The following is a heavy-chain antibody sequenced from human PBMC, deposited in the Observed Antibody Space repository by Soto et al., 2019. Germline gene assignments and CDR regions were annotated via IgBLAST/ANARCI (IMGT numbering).Heavy chain of an antibody. CDR3: ARVGGGYQLLHAFDI. CDR1: GFTFSSYS. Sequence: EVQVVESGGGLVKPGGSLRLSCAASGFTFSSYSMNWVRQAPGKGLEWVSSISSSSSNIYYADSVKGRFTISRDNAKNSLYLQMNSLRAGDTAVYYCARVGGGYQLLHAFDIWGQGTMVTVSS. J-gene: IGHJ3*02. CDR2: ISSSSSNI. D-gene: IGHD2-2*01. V-gene: IGHV3-21*01.